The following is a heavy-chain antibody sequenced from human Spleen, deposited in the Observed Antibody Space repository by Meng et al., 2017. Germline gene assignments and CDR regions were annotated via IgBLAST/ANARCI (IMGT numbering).Heavy chain of an antibody. Sequence: EVEVVESGGGVVRPGGSLRLSCAASGFTFDDYGMSWVRQAPGKGLDWVSGINWNGGSTGYADSVKGRFTISRDNAKNSLYLQMNSLRAEDTALYYCVPDVVVTAVFDYWGQGTLVTVSS. D-gene: IGHD2-21*02. CDR1: GFTFDDYG. V-gene: IGHV3-20*04. J-gene: IGHJ4*02. CDR3: VPDVVVTAVFDY. CDR2: INWNGGST.